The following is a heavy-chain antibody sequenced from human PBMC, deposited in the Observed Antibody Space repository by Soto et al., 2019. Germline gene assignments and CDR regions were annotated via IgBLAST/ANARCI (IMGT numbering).Heavy chain of an antibody. J-gene: IGHJ2*01. CDR1: GFTFTTYG. Sequence: QVQLVESGGGVVQPGRSLRLSCVASGFTFTTYGMHWVRQAPGKGLEWVAVISYDGGTTYYADSVKGRFTISRDNSKNTLYLQMNSLRAEDTSVYYCAKSSLGSDSSGCQYWVFDLWGRGTLVSVSS. V-gene: IGHV3-30*18. CDR2: ISYDGGTT. D-gene: IGHD3-22*01. CDR3: AKSSLGSDSSGCQYWVFDL.